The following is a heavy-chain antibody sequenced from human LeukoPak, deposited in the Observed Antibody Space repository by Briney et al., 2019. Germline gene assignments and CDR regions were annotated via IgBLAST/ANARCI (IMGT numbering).Heavy chain of an antibody. Sequence: SSETLSLTCNVSGGSISSYYWSWIRQPPGRGLEWIAYIYYSGSTNSNPSLKSRVHISVDTSKNQFPLKLSSVTAADTAVYYCAREFGDFFDYWGQGILVTVSS. V-gene: IGHV4-59*01. CDR3: AREFGDFFDY. D-gene: IGHD3-10*01. CDR1: GGSISSYY. J-gene: IGHJ4*02. CDR2: IYYSGST.